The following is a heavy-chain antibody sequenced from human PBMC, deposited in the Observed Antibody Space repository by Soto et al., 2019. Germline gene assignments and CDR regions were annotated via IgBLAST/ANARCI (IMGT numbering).Heavy chain of an antibody. CDR2: IYSGGST. V-gene: IGHV3-53*04. J-gene: IGHJ6*03. CDR1: GFTVSSNY. Sequence: EVQLVESGGGLVQPGGSLRLSCAASGFTVSSNYMSWVRQAPGKGLEWVSVIYSGGSTYYADSVKGRFTISRHNSKNTLYLQMNSLRAEDTAVYYCARDSPKQYYGSGSPPNYYYYMDVWGKGTTVTVSS. CDR3: ARDSPKQYYGSGSPPNYYYYMDV. D-gene: IGHD3-10*01.